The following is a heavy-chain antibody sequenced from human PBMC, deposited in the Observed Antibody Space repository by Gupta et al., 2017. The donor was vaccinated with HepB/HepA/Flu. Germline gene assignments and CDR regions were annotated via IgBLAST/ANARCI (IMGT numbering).Heavy chain of an antibody. J-gene: IGHJ4*02. CDR1: GFTFSSYG. Sequence: GFTFSSYGMHWVRQAPGKGLEWVAVIWYDGSNKYYADSVKGRFTISRDNSKNTLYLQMNSLRAEDTAVYYCAREAVSGYSSGWHNDYWGQGTLVTVSS. CDR3: AREAVSGYSSGWHNDY. D-gene: IGHD6-19*01. V-gene: IGHV3-33*01. CDR2: IWYDGSNK.